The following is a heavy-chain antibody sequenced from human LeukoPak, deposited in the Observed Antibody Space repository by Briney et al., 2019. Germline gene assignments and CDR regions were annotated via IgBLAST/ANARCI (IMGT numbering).Heavy chain of an antibody. D-gene: IGHD3-22*01. Sequence: GGSLRVSCAASGFTFSSDEIICVRQAPGKGLEWVSYISSSGDTIYYADSVKGRLTISRDNAKNSLYLQMNSLRAEDTAVYYCARDGRGYYYWGQGTLVTVTS. CDR1: GFTFSSDE. CDR2: ISSSGDTI. CDR3: ARDGRGYYY. J-gene: IGHJ4*02. V-gene: IGHV3-48*03.